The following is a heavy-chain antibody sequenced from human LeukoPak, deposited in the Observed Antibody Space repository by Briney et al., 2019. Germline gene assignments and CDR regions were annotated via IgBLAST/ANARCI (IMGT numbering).Heavy chain of an antibody. CDR2: IIPIFGTA. J-gene: IGHJ6*03. CDR1: GGTFSSYA. CDR3: ARSLTTMVRNYYYYMDV. Sequence: GASVKLSCKASGGTFSSYAISWVRQAPGQGLEWMGGIIPIFGTANYAQKFQGRVTITADKSTSTASMELSSLRSEDTAVYYCARSLTTMVRNYYYYMDVWGKGTTVTVSS. D-gene: IGHD3-10*01. V-gene: IGHV1-69*06.